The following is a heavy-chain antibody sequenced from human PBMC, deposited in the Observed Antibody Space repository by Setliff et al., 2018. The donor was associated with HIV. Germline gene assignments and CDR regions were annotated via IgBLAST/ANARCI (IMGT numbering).Heavy chain of an antibody. Sequence: PSETLSLTCTVSGGSISSGAFYWSWIRQHPGKGLEWIGDIYYIGSTFYNPSLKSRITISVDTSKNQFSLKLSSVTAADTAVYYCARRPSPYYYYDSSGYSGGNVDYWGQGTLVTVSS. CDR2: IYYIGST. J-gene: IGHJ4*02. CDR3: ARRPSPYYYYDSSGYSGGNVDY. D-gene: IGHD3-22*01. V-gene: IGHV4-30-4*01. CDR1: GGSISSGAFY.